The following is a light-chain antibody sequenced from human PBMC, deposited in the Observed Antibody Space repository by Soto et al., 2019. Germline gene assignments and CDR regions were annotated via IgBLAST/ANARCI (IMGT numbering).Light chain of an antibody. J-gene: IGKJ4*01. Sequence: DIKLTQSPSFLSASVGDRVTITCRASQGISSYLAWYQQKPGKAPKLLNYAASTLQSGVPSRFSGSRSGTEFTLTISSLQPEDFATYYCQQLNSYPLTFGGGTKVEIK. CDR3: QQLNSYPLT. CDR2: AAS. V-gene: IGKV1-9*01. CDR1: QGISSY.